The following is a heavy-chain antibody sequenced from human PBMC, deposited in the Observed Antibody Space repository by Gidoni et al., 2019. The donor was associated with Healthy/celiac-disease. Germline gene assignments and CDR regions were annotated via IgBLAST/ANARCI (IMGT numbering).Heavy chain of an antibody. CDR2: INPNSGGT. D-gene: IGHD1-1*01. CDR3: ARGEGAANEYYYYGMDV. CDR1: GYTFTGSY. J-gene: IGHJ6*02. Sequence: QVQLVQSGAEVKKPGASVKVSCKASGYTFTGSYMHGVRQAPGQGLEWMGWINPNSGGTNYAQKCQGRVTMTRDTSTSTAYMELSRLISDDTAVYYCARGEGAANEYYYYGMDVWGQGTIVHRLL. V-gene: IGHV1-2*02.